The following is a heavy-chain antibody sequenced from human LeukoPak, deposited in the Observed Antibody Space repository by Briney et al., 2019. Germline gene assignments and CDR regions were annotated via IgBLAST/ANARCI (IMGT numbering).Heavy chain of an antibody. CDR3: VKGSSGTSYDWFDS. CDR1: GFTFDDYA. J-gene: IGHJ5*01. Sequence: GRSLRLSCAASGFTFDDYAMHWVRQAPGKGLEWMSGIGWNSGSIGYADSVKGRFTISRDNAKNSLFLQMNSLRTEDTALYYCVKGSSGTSYDWFDSWGQGTLVTVSS. CDR2: IGWNSGSI. D-gene: IGHD1-26*01. V-gene: IGHV3-9*01.